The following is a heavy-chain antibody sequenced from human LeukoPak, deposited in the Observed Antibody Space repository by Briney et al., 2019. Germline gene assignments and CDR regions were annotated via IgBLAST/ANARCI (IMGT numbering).Heavy chain of an antibody. CDR2: ISGDSTYI. V-gene: IGHV3-21*06. Sequence: GGSLRLSCAASGFTFSSFPMHWVRQIPGERPEWVSSISGDSTYIYYADSAKGRFTISRDNTNNSLFLQMNSLRAEDTATYFCARRATDASFSFFDVWGQGTMVTVSS. CDR1: GFTFSSFP. J-gene: IGHJ3*01. D-gene: IGHD3-10*01. CDR3: ARRATDASFSFFDV.